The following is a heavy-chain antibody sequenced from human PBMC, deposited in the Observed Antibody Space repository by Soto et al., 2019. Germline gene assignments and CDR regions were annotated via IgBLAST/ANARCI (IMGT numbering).Heavy chain of an antibody. CDR1: GFTFSSYW. J-gene: IGHJ6*03. CDR3: ASRYCSGGSCYSHYYYYMDV. D-gene: IGHD2-15*01. CDR2: INSDGSST. V-gene: IGHV3-74*01. Sequence: GSLRLSCAASGFTFSSYWMHWVRQAPGKGLVWVSRINSDGSSTSYADSVKGRFTISRDNAKNTLYLQMNSLRAEETAVYYCASRYCSGGSCYSHYYYYMDVWGKGTTVTVSS.